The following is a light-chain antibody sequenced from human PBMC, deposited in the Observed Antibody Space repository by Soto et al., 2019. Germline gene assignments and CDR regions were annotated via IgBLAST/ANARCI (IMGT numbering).Light chain of an antibody. CDR3: QQYFSSPYI. J-gene: IGKJ2*01. Sequence: EIVLTQSPGPLSLSPGERATLSCRASQSVSSSYLAWYKQKPGQAPRLLIHGVSTSATVIPDRFSGSGSGTDFNLTISALEPEDFAVYYCQQYFSSPYIFGRGTKLEIK. V-gene: IGKV3-20*01. CDR1: QSVSSSY. CDR2: GVS.